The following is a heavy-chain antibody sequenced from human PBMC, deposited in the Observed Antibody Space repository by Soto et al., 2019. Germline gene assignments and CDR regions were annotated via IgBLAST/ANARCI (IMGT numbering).Heavy chain of an antibody. CDR1: GFTFSTHA. CDR3: XXXXXXXXXAGGGRIDH. J-gene: IGHJ4*02. V-gene: IGHV3-30-3*01. CDR2: VSFDGTNK. Sequence: QVQLVESGGGVVQPGRSLRLSCAASGFTFSTHAMHWVRQAPGKGLECVAIVSFDGTNKYHADSVKGRFTISRDNSKXXLXXXXXXXXXXXXXXXXXXXXXXXXXXAGGGRIDHWGQGTLVTVSS. D-gene: IGHD2-8*02.